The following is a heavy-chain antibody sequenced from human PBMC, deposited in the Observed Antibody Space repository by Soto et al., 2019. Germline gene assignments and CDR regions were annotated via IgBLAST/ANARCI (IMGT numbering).Heavy chain of an antibody. J-gene: IGHJ4*02. CDR2: MNPNSGST. V-gene: IGHV1-8*01. CDR3: ARGRGYSDGIDY. CDR1: GYTFISLD. Sequence: ASVKVSCKASGYTFISLDINWVRQATGQGLEWMGWMNPNSGSTGSAQKFQGRVAMTRDTSINTAYMELSSLRSDDTAVYYCARGRGYSDGIDYWGQGTLVTVSS. D-gene: IGHD2-15*01.